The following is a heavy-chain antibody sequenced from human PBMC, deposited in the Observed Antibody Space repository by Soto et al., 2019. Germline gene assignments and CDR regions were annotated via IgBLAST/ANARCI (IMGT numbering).Heavy chain of an antibody. D-gene: IGHD5-18*01. CDR2: IYDRGVT. V-gene: IGHV4-30-4*08. CDR1: GAIVTSGENY. CDR3: VRDLAHGYTGNE. J-gene: IGHJ3*01. Sequence: SETLSLTCSVSGAIVTSGENYWSWVRQPPGKGLEWLGYIYDRGVTSYTPALKSRVTLSLDTPNNQVSLKLRSVTAADTAVYFCVRDLAHGYTGNEWGHGTFGTLSS.